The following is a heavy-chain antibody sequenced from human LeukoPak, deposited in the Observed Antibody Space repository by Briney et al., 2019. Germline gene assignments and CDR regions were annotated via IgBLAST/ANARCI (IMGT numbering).Heavy chain of an antibody. CDR1: GYTFTTSG. Sequence: ASVKVSCKTSGYTFTTSGVTWVRQAPGQGLEWMGWISGDNGNTNYAQKLQGRVTMTTDTSTSTAYMELRSLRSDDTAVYYCARWLPMIDAFDIWGQGTMVTVSS. CDR3: ARWLPMIDAFDI. CDR2: ISGDNGNT. V-gene: IGHV1-18*01. D-gene: IGHD6-19*01. J-gene: IGHJ3*02.